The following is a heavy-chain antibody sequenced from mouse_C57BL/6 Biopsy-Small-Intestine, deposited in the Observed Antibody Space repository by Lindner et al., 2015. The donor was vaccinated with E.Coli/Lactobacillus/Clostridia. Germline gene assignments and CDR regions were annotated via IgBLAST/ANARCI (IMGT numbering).Heavy chain of an antibody. CDR1: GYTFTDYN. Sequence: VQLQESGPELVKPGASVKMSCKASGYTFTDYNMHWVKQSHGKSLEWIGYINPNNGGTSYNQKFKGKATLTVNKSSSTAYMELRSLTSEDSAVYYCARVYYDYDVYFDVWGTGTTVTVSS. CDR2: INPNNGGT. CDR3: ARVYYDYDVYFDV. V-gene: IGHV1-22*01. J-gene: IGHJ1*03. D-gene: IGHD2-4*01.